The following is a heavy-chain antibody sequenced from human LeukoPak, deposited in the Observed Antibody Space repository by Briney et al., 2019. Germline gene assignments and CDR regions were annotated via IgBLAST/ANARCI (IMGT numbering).Heavy chain of an antibody. CDR1: GFTFSDYW. CDR2: IRQDGGEK. CDR3: ARDKIRDSKRGSWFDP. J-gene: IGHJ5*02. V-gene: IGHV3-7*05. D-gene: IGHD6-13*01. Sequence: GGSLRLSCAASGFTFSDYWMSWVRQAPGRGLEWVANIRQDGGEKFYVDSAEGRFTISRDNAKNSLYLQMSSLRAEDTAVYYCARDKIRDSKRGSWFDPWGQGTLVTASS.